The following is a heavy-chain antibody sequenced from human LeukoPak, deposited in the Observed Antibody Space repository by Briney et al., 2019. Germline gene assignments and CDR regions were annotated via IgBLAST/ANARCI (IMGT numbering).Heavy chain of an antibody. CDR2: IYYSGST. Sequence: PSETLSLTCTVSGGSISSCYWSWIRQPPGKGLEWIGYIYYSGSTNYNPSLKSRVTISVDTSKNQFSLKLSSVTAADTAVYYCARGGYIPRIVVVPAATNWYFDLWGRGTLVTVSS. V-gene: IGHV4-59*01. D-gene: IGHD2-2*01. CDR1: GGSISSCY. CDR3: ARGGYIPRIVVVPAATNWYFDL. J-gene: IGHJ2*01.